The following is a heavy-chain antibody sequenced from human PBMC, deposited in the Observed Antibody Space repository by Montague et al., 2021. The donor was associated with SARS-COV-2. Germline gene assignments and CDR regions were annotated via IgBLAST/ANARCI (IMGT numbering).Heavy chain of an antibody. D-gene: IGHD6-19*01. V-gene: IGHV6-1*01. CDR1: GDSVSSNSAA. CDR3: ALAVAGRGGYDY. J-gene: IGHJ4*02. CDR2: TYYRSKWYY. Sequence: CAISGDSVSSNSAAWNWIRQSPSRGLEWLGRTYYRSKWYYEYAVSLKSRITINPDTSKNQFSLQVKSMTPVDTAVYYCALAVAGRGGYDYWGQGTLVTVSS.